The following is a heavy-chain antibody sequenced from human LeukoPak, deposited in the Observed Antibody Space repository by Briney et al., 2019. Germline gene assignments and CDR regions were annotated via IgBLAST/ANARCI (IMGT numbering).Heavy chain of an antibody. D-gene: IGHD6-19*01. CDR1: GFTFSSYA. CDR2: ISGSGGST. V-gene: IGHV3-23*01. Sequence: GGSLRLSCAASGFTFSSYAMSWVRQAPGKGLEWVSAISGSGGSTYYADSVKGRFTISRDNSKNTLYLQMNSLRAEDTAVYYCARPSSGWSTYFDYWGQGTLVTVSS. J-gene: IGHJ4*02. CDR3: ARPSSGWSTYFDY.